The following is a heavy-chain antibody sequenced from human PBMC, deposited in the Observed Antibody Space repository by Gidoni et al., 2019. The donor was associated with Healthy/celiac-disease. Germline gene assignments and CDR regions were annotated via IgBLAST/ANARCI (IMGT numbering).Heavy chain of an antibody. D-gene: IGHD6-13*01. Sequence: QVQLQESCPGLVKPSETLSLTCTVSGGSIRSYYWSWIRQPPGKGLEWIGYIYYSGSTNYNPSLKSRVTISVDTSKNLFSLKLSSVTAADTAVYYCARGGAAAGTSKYYYYYMDVWGKGTTVTVSS. CDR2: IYYSGST. V-gene: IGHV4-59*01. J-gene: IGHJ6*03. CDR3: ARGGAAAGTSKYYYYYMDV. CDR1: GGSIRSYY.